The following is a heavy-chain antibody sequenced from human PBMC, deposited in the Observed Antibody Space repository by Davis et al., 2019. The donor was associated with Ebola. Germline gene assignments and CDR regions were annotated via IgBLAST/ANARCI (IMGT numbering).Heavy chain of an antibody. V-gene: IGHV3-53*04. J-gene: IGHJ6*02. CDR1: GFTVSSNY. CDR3: AKDRWNYYYYGMDV. D-gene: IGHD4-23*01. CDR2: IYSGGST. Sequence: PGGSLRLSCAASGFTVSSNYMSWVRQAPGKGLEWVSVIYSGGSTYYADSVKGRFTISRHNSKNTLYLQMNSLRAEDTALYYFAKDRWNYYYYGMDVWGQGTTVTVSS.